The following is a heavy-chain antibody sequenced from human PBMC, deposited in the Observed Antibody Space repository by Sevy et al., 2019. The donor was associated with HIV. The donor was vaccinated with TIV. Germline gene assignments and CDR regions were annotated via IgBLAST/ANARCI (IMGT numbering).Heavy chain of an antibody. CDR3: AGVVVVAATPEEDAFDI. CDR2: IWYDGSNK. CDR1: GFTFSSYG. J-gene: IGHJ3*02. V-gene: IGHV3-33*01. Sequence: GGSLRLSCAASGFTFSSYGMHWVRQAPGKGLEWVAVIWYDGSNKYYADSVKGRFTISRDNSKNTLYLQMNSLRAEDTAVYYCAGVVVVAATPEEDAFDIWGQGTMVTVSS. D-gene: IGHD2-15*01.